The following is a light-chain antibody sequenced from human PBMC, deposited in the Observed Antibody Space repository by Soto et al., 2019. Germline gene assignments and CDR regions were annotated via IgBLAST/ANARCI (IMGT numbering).Light chain of an antibody. CDR3: SSYTSISTYV. V-gene: IGLV2-14*01. CDR1: KNDIGVYDF. J-gene: IGLJ1*01. CDR2: EVS. Sequence: QSVLAQPPSASGSPGQSVTISCTGTKNDIGVYDFVSWYQHHPGKAPRLIIYEVSNRPSGVSNRFSGSKSGNTASLTISGLQAEDEADYYCSSYTSISTYVFGTGTKVTVL.